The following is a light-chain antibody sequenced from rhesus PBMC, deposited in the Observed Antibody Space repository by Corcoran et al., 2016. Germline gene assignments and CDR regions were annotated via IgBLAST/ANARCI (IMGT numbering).Light chain of an antibody. Sequence: YDLTQPPSVSLSPGQTARITCGGDNVGIHSVHWYRQRPPLPPVLVMFDDAERPSGIPDRFSGSKSGNTATLTISGVEAGDEADYSCQVWDGRNKYYIFGGGTRLTVL. V-gene: IGLV3-34*01. CDR2: DDA. J-gene: IGLJ1*01. CDR3: QVWDGRNKYYI. CDR1: NVGIHS.